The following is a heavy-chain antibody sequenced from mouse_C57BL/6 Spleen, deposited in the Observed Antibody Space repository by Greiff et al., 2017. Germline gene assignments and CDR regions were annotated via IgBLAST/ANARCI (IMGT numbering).Heavy chain of an antibody. CDR3: ARGRLGGSFDY. V-gene: IGHV1-12*01. J-gene: IGHJ2*01. CDR1: GYTFTSYN. D-gene: IGHD3-2*02. CDR2: IYPGNGDT. Sequence: QVQLKESGAELVRPGASVKMSCKASGYTFTSYNMHWVKQTPRQGLEWIGAIYPGNGDTSYNQKFKGKAKLTVDKSSSTAYMQLSRLTSEDSAVYFCARGRLGGSFDYWGQGTTLTVS.